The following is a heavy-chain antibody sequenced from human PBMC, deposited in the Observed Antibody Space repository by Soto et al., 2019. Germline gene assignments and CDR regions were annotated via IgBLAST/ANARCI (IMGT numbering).Heavy chain of an antibody. J-gene: IGHJ4*02. V-gene: IGHV3-23*01. CDR2: ISAGGGST. CDR3: VKDYYYGSGSYYNY. Sequence: GGSLRLSYAASGFTFSTSAMSWVRQAPGKGLEWVSGISAGGGSTYHADSVKGRFTISRDNSQNTLYLQMNSLRVDDTAFYYCVKDYYYGSGSYYNYWGQGTLVTVSS. D-gene: IGHD3-10*01. CDR1: GFTFSTSA.